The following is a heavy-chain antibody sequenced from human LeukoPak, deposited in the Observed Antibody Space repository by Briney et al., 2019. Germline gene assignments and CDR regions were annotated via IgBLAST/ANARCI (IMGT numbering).Heavy chain of an antibody. D-gene: IGHD1-7*01. CDR3: ARHYSNWNYSY. CDR1: GDSISSYY. V-gene: IGHV4-59*08. Sequence: SETLSLTCTVSGDSISSYYWSWIRQPPGKGLEWIGYIYHSGNTSSNPSLKSRVTISVDTTKNQFSLKLSSVTAADTAVYYCARHYSNWNYSYWGQGTLVTVSS. CDR2: IYHSGNT. J-gene: IGHJ4*02.